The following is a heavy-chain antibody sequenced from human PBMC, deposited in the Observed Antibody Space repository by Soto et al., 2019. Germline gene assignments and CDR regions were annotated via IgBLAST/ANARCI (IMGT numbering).Heavy chain of an antibody. Sequence: GGSLRLSCAASGFTFSSYAMNWVRQVPGKGLEWVASISSTTNYIYYGESLKGRLTISRDNAKNSMYLQMNTLRAEDTAVYYCARESEDLSSNLDYWGQGTLVTVSS. CDR2: ISSTTNYI. J-gene: IGHJ4*02. V-gene: IGHV3-21*06. CDR3: ARESEDLSSNLDY. CDR1: GFTFSSYA.